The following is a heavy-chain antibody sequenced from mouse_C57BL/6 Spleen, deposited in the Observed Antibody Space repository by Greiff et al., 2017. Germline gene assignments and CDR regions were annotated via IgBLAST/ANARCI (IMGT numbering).Heavy chain of an antibody. J-gene: IGHJ4*01. V-gene: IGHV1-52*01. D-gene: IGHD4-1*01. CDR1: GYTFTSYW. CDR3: ATGTYAMDY. CDR2: IDPSDSET. Sequence: QVHVKQPGAELVRPGSSVKLSCKASGYTFTSYWMHWVKQRPIQGLEWIGNIDPSDSETHYNQKFKDKATLTVDKTSSTAYMQLSSLTSEDSAVYYCATGTYAMDYWGQGTSVTVSS.